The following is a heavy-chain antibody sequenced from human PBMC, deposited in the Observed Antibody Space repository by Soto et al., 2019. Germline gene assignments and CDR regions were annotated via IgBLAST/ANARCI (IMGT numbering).Heavy chain of an antibody. D-gene: IGHD3-9*01. CDR3: ARDPHLRYFDWLSPLYYYYGMDV. Sequence: KTGGSLRLSCAASVFTFRSFTMNWVRQAPGKGLEWVSTISSNSAYIYYTDALRGRFTISRDNAKNSLHLQMNSLRAEDTAVYYCARDPHLRYFDWLSPLYYYYGMDVWGQGTTVTVSS. CDR2: ISSNSAYI. V-gene: IGHV3-21*01. CDR1: VFTFRSFT. J-gene: IGHJ6*02.